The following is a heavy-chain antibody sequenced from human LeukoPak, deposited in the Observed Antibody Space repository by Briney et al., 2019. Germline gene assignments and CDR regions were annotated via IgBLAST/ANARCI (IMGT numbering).Heavy chain of an antibody. J-gene: IGHJ4*02. CDR3: ARVYGGNPRGDY. V-gene: IGHV4-39*07. D-gene: IGHD4-23*01. CDR2: IYYSGST. CDR1: GGSISSSSYY. Sequence: PSETLSLTCTVSGGSISSSSYYWGWIRQPPGKGLEWIGSIYYSGSTYYNPSLKSRVTISVDTSKNQFSLKLSSVTAADTAVYYCARVYGGNPRGDYWGQGTLVTVSS.